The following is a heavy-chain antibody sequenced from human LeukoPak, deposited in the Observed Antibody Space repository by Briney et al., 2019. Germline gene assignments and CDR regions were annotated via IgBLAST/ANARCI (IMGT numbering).Heavy chain of an antibody. CDR3: ARGEEGYYDILTGYSVFLFDY. CDR2: INWNGGST. CDR1: GFTFSSYS. Sequence: PGGSLRLSSAASGFTFSSYSMSWVRQAPGKGLEWVSGINWNGGSTGYADSVKGRFTISRDNAKNSLYLQMNSLRAEDTALYYCARGEEGYYDILTGYSVFLFDYWGQGTLVTVSS. D-gene: IGHD3-9*01. J-gene: IGHJ4*02. V-gene: IGHV3-20*04.